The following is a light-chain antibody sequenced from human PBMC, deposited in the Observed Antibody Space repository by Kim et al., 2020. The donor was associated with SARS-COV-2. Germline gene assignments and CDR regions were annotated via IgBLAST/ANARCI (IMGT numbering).Light chain of an antibody. CDR3: NSRDSSGNHVL. V-gene: IGLV3-19*01. J-gene: IGLJ3*02. Sequence: QTVTITCHGDILKDYYTGWCQQKSGQPPILVNYGDKNRPSGIQDRFSGSGSGNTASLTITGAQAEDEADYYCNSRDSSGNHVLFGGGTQLTVL. CDR2: GDK. CDR1: ILKDYY.